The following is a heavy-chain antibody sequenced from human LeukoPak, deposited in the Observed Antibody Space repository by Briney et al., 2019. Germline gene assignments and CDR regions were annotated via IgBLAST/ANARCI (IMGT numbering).Heavy chain of an antibody. D-gene: IGHD3-22*01. Sequence: GGSLRLSCAVSGITLSNYGMSWVRQAPGKGLEWVAGISDSGGSTNYADSVKGRFTISRDNPKNTLYLQMSSLRAEDTAVYFCAKRGVVIRVILVGFHREAYYFDSWGQGALVTVSS. V-gene: IGHV3-23*01. CDR1: GITLSNYG. CDR3: AKRGVVIRVILVGFHREAYYFDS. CDR2: ISDSGGST. J-gene: IGHJ4*02.